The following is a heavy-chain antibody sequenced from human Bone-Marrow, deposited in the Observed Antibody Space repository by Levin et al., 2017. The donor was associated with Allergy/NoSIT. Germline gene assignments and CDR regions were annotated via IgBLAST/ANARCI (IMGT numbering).Heavy chain of an antibody. Sequence: GGSLRLSCAASGFTFSSYSMNWVRQAPGKGLEWVSSISSSSSYIYYADSVKGRFTISRDNAKNSLYLQMNSLRAEDTAVYYCAREGRKDIVVVPAAIYGNYYYMDGWGKGTTVTVSS. V-gene: IGHV3-21*01. CDR3: AREGRKDIVVVPAAIYGNYYYMDG. J-gene: IGHJ6*03. D-gene: IGHD2-2*01. CDR1: GFTFSSYS. CDR2: ISSSSSYI.